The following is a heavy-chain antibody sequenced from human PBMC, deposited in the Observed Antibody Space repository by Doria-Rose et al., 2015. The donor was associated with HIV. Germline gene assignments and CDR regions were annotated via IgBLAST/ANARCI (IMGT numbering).Heavy chain of an antibody. CDR1: GGSISHYY. CDR3: ARVLSGTYDY. D-gene: IGHD1-26*01. J-gene: IGHJ4*02. CDR2: ILYTGST. V-gene: IGHV4-59*01. Sequence: QVQLAESGPGLVKPSETLSLTCSVSGGSISHYYWSWIRQLPRKGLEYIGDILYTGSTNYSPSLKSRVSISIDTSKNKFSPRLSSVTAADTAVYYCARVLSGTYDYWGQGTLVTVSS.